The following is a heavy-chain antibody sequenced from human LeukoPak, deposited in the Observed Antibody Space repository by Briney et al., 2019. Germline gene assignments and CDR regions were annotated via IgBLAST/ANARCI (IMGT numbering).Heavy chain of an antibody. CDR1: GFTFDDYA. CDR3: AKGTAADSSGWAFDH. CDR2: ISWNSGSI. Sequence: GGSLRLSCAASGFTFDDYAMHWVRQAPGKGLEWVSGISWNSGSIGYADSVKGRFTISRDNAKNFLYLQMNSLRAEDMALYYCAKGTAADSSGWAFDHWGQGTLVTVSS. J-gene: IGHJ4*02. V-gene: IGHV3-9*03. D-gene: IGHD6-19*01.